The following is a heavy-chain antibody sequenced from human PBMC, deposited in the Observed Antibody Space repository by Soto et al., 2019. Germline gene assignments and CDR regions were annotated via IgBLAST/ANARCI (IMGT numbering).Heavy chain of an antibody. CDR2: ISSSSSTI. CDR3: ARGGDILTGPDAFDI. CDR1: GFTFSSYS. J-gene: IGHJ3*02. D-gene: IGHD3-9*01. Sequence: EVQLVESGGGLVQPGGSLRLSCAASGFTFSSYSMNWVRQAPGKGLEWVSYISSSSSTIYYADSVKGRFTISIDNAKNSLYLQMNSLRAEDTAVYYCARGGDILTGPDAFDIWGQGTMVTVSS. V-gene: IGHV3-48*01.